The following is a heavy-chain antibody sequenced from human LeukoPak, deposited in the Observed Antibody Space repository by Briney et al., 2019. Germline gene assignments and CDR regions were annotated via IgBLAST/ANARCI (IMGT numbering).Heavy chain of an antibody. Sequence: ASVKVSCKASGYTFTSYYMHWVRQAPGQGLEWMGIINPSGGSTSYAQKFQGRVTMTRDTSTSTVYMELSSLRSEDTAVYYCARDVEMAPRGDAFDIWGQGTMVTVSS. CDR1: GYTFTSYY. J-gene: IGHJ3*02. CDR2: INPSGGST. V-gene: IGHV1-46*01. CDR3: ARDVEMAPRGDAFDI. D-gene: IGHD5-24*01.